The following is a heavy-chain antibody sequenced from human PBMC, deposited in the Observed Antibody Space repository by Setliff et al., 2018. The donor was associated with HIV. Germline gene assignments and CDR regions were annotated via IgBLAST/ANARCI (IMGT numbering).Heavy chain of an antibody. CDR3: ARDYLYYNLWDGSPVYGMDV. D-gene: IGHD3-3*01. J-gene: IGHJ6*02. V-gene: IGHV3-21*01. CDR1: GASISSNS. CDR2: ITIGSGDV. Sequence: ETLSLTCSVSGASISSNSYYWGWIRQPPGKGLEWASSITIGSGDVFYADSVQGRFTIFRDNAKNSLYLQMNSLRGEDTAIYYCARDYLYYNLWDGSPVYGMDVWGQGTTVTVSS.